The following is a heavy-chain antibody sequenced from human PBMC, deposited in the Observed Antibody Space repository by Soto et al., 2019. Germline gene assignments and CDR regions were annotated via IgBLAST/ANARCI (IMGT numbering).Heavy chain of an antibody. Sequence: GVSLRLSCAASGFTFSRYDMHWVRQAPGKGLQWVAVMPYDGSNKYYADSVKGRFTISRDNSKNTLYLQMNSLSPEDTAVYYCAKNSDYSGFDYWGQGTLVTVSS. CDR3: AKNSDYSGFDY. CDR1: GFTFSRYD. J-gene: IGHJ4*02. D-gene: IGHD1-26*01. V-gene: IGHV3-30*18. CDR2: MPYDGSNK.